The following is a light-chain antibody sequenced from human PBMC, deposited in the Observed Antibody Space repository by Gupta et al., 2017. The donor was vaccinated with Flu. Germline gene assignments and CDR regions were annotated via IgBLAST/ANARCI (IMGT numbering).Light chain of an antibody. J-gene: IGLJ3*02. Sequence: EQTVRITCQGDSLRSYYASWYQQKPGQAPLLLIYGKNIRPSGIPARFSGSSSGNTSSLTITGAQAEDEADYYCNSRDSSGNHLVFGGGTKLTVL. CDR1: SLRSYY. V-gene: IGLV3-19*01. CDR3: NSRDSSGNHLV. CDR2: GKN.